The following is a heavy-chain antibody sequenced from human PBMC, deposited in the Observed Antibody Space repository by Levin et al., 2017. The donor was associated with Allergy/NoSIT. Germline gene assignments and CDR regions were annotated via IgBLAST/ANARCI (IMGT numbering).Heavy chain of an antibody. Sequence: GESLKISCKASGYTFTNYGIAWVRQAPGQGLEWMGWIIAYNGNTNYAQKLQGRVTMTTDTSTSTAYMELRSLRSDDTAVYYCARDGWGDAFDIWGQGTMVTVSS. V-gene: IGHV1-18*01. J-gene: IGHJ3*02. D-gene: IGHD3-16*01. CDR2: IIAYNGNT. CDR3: ARDGWGDAFDI. CDR1: GYTFTNYG.